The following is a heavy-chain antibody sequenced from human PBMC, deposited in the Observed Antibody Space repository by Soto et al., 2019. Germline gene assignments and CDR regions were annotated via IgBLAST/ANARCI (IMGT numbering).Heavy chain of an antibody. CDR2: IWYDGSTK. D-gene: IGHD6-13*01. J-gene: IGHJ6*02. V-gene: IGHV3-33*01. CDR1: GLTLSSQG. CDR3: ARDGQQVVPHGRDV. Sequence: QVHLVESGGGVVQPGRSLRLSCAASGLTLSSQGMHWVRQAPGKGLEWVAFIWYDGSTKYSPDSVKGRFTISRDNSKNTLYLQMNSLRVEDTAVYYCARDGQQVVPHGRDVWGQGTTVTVSS.